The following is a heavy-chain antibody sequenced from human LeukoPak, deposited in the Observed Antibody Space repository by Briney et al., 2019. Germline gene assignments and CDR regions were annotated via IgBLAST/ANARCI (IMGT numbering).Heavy chain of an antibody. J-gene: IGHJ4*02. CDR3: ARDGYNWNGGYFDY. D-gene: IGHD1-20*01. V-gene: IGHV4-59*01. CDR2: IYYSGST. CDR1: GGSIRSYY. Sequence: SETLSLTCTVSGGSIRSYYWSWIRQPPGKGLEWIAYIYYSGSTNYNPSLKSRVTISVDTSKNQFSLKLSSVTAADTAVYYCARDGYNWNGGYFDYWGQGTLVTVSS.